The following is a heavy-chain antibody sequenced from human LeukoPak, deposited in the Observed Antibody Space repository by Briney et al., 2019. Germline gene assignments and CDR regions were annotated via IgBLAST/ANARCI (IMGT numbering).Heavy chain of an antibody. D-gene: IGHD6-13*01. CDR3: ARGTGYSSRYLDY. J-gene: IGHJ4*02. CDR2: INHSGST. V-gene: IGHV4-34*01. CDR1: GGSFSGYY. Sequence: SETLSLTCAVYGGSFSGYYWSWIRQPPGKGLEWIGEINHSGSTNYNPSLKSRVTISVDTSKNQFSLKLSSVTAADTAVYYCARGTGYSSRYLDYWGQGILVTVSS.